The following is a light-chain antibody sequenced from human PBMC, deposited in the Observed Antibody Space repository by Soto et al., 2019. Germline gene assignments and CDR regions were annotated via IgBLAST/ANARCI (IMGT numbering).Light chain of an antibody. V-gene: IGKV3-11*01. Sequence: EMVLTQSPGSVSLWPGEVATLACMASQSIGDYLAWYQHKPAQAPRLLIYDASKRATGIPARFNGSGSGTDITLTISSLEPEHFAVYYCQQRRHWPPVTFGGGTKVDI. CDR1: QSIGDY. J-gene: IGKJ4*01. CDR2: DAS. CDR3: QQRRHWPPVT.